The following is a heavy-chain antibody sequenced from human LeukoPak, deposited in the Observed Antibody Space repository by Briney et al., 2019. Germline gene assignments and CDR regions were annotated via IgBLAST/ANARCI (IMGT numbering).Heavy chain of an antibody. CDR3: ARAEGLVVVAATIDY. J-gene: IGHJ4*02. V-gene: IGHV3-11*04. CDR2: ISSSGSTI. CDR1: GFTFSDYY. D-gene: IGHD2-15*01. Sequence: PGGSLRLSCAASGFTFSDYYMSRIRQAPGKGLEWVSYISSSGSTIYYADSVKGRFTISRDNAKNSLYLQMNSLRAEDTAVYYCARAEGLVVVAATIDYWGQGTLVTVSS.